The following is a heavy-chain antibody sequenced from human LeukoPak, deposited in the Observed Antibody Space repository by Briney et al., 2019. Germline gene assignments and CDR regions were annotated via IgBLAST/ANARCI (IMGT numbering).Heavy chain of an antibody. CDR3: ARVAIDDAFDI. J-gene: IGHJ3*02. CDR2: IYYSGST. D-gene: IGHD3-22*01. V-gene: IGHV4-59*01. Sequence: SETLSLTCTVSGSSISSYYWSWIRQPPGKGLEWIGYIYYSGSTNYNPSLKSRVTISVDTSKNQFSLKLSSVTAADTAVYYCARVAIDDAFDIWGQGTMVTVSS. CDR1: GSSISSYY.